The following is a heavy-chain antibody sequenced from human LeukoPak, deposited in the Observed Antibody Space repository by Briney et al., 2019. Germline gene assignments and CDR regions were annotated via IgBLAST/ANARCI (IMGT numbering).Heavy chain of an antibody. CDR3: ARDASIGLDV. D-gene: IGHD3-9*01. CDR1: GFRFGGST. Sequence: GGSLRLSCAAPGFRFGGSTISWVRQAPGKGLQWVSSISDSGNTYYAESLKGRITVSRDNAKNSLILQMNSLRADDTAVYYCARDASIGLDVWGHGTTVTVSS. V-gene: IGHV3-21*01. J-gene: IGHJ6*02. CDR2: ISDSGNT.